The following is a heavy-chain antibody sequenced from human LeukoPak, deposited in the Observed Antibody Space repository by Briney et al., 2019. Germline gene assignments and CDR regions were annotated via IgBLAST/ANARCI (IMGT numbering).Heavy chain of an antibody. CDR2: ISYDGSNK. CDR3: ARDGFYTGHSSGWYGALDI. D-gene: IGHD6-19*01. V-gene: IGHV3-30-3*01. Sequence: GGSLRLSCAASGFTFSSYAMHWVRQAPGKGLEWVAVISYDGSNKYYADSVKGRFTISRDNSKNTLYLQMNSLRAEDTAVYYCARDGFYTGHSSGWYGALDIWGQGTMVTVSS. CDR1: GFTFSSYA. J-gene: IGHJ3*02.